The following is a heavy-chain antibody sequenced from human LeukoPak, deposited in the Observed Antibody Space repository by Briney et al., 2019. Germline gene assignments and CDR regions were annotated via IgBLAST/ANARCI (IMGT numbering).Heavy chain of an antibody. V-gene: IGHV1-2*02. CDR3: ARETGYCSGGRCYFIY. J-gene: IGHJ4*02. CDR2: INPNSGGT. Sequence: GASVKVSFKASGYTFTGSYIHWVRQAPGQGLEWMGWINPNSGGTSSAQKFQGRVTMTRDTSVSTAYMELSRPRSDDTALYYCARETGYCSGGRCYFIYWGQGTLVTVSS. CDR1: GYTFTGSY. D-gene: IGHD2-15*01.